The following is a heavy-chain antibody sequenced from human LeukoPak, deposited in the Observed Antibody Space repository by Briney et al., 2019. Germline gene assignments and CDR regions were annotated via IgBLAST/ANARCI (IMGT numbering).Heavy chain of an antibody. D-gene: IGHD5-18*01. Sequence: GEPLKISCEGSGSSFTSYWITWVRQLPGKGLEWMGRIDPSDSYTNYSPSFQGHVTISADKSISTAYLQWSSLKASDTAMYYCARLRDTAMVHDYWGQGTLVTVSS. CDR1: GSSFTSYW. CDR2: IDPSDSYT. V-gene: IGHV5-10-1*01. CDR3: ARLRDTAMVHDY. J-gene: IGHJ4*02.